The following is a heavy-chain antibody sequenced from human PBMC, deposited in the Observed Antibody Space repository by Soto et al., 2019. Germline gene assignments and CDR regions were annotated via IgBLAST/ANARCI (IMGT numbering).Heavy chain of an antibody. Sequence: ASVKGSFKASGYTFTSDYMHWVRPAPGQVLEWMGILNPSGGSTSYAQKFQGRVTMTRDTSTSTAYMELSSLRSEDTAVDYRARDKDYYDSSGCSLDYRSQGTLVTVSS. V-gene: IGHV1-46*01. CDR2: LNPSGGST. D-gene: IGHD3-22*01. CDR3: ARDKDYYDSSGCSLDY. CDR1: GYTFTSDY. J-gene: IGHJ4*02.